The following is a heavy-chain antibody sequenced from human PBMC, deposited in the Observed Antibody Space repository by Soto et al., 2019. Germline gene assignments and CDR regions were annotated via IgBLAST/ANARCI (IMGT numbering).Heavy chain of an antibody. J-gene: IGHJ4*02. CDR2: IWYDGSNK. D-gene: IGHD6-13*01. CDR3: ATGSSSPFDY. V-gene: IGHV3-33*01. CDR1: GFTFSSYG. Sequence: QVQLVESGGGVVQPGRXLRLSCAASGFTFSSYGMHWVRQAPGKGLEWVAVIWYDGSNKYYADSVKGRFTISRDNSKNTLYLQMNSLRAEDTAVYYCATGSSSPFDYWGQGTLVTVSS.